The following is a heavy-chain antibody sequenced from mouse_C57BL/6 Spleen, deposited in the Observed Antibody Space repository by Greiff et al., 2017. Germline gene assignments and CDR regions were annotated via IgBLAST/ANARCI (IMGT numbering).Heavy chain of an antibody. D-gene: IGHD2-1*01. Sequence: EVQLQQSGPELVKPGASVKISCKASGYTFTDYYMNWVKQSHGKSLKWIGDINPNNGGTSYNQKFKGKATLTVDKSSSTAYMELRSLTSEDSAVYYCARKGYYGNYAMDYWGQGTSVTVSS. CDR3: ARKGYYGNYAMDY. CDR2: INPNNGGT. V-gene: IGHV1-26*01. J-gene: IGHJ4*01. CDR1: GYTFTDYY.